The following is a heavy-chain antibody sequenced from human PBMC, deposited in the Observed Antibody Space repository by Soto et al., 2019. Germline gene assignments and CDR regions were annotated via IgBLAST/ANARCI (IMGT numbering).Heavy chain of an antibody. Sequence: SETLCLTCTVSSGSMSNYYWSWIRQPPGKGLECIGYVYHSGSTNYNPSLKSRVTISEDTSKNQFSLKLMAVTAADTAVYYCARGTGSGWSDSWGQGTLVTVSS. CDR3: ARGTGSGWSDS. CDR2: VYHSGST. V-gene: IGHV4-59*01. J-gene: IGHJ5*01. CDR1: SGSMSNYY. D-gene: IGHD6-19*01.